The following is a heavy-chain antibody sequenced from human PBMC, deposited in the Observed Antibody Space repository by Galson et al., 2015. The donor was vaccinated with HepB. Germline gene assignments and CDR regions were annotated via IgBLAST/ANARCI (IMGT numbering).Heavy chain of an antibody. CDR2: VKSRTFGGTA. Sequence: SLRLSCAASGFTFSDAWMSWVRQALGKGLEWVGRVKSRTFGGTADYGTPVKGRFTISRDDSKHTLSLLMNSLKTEDTAVYYCTTAVRPEDFVDYWGQGSLVTVSS. CDR1: GFTFSDAW. CDR3: TTAVRPEDFVDY. J-gene: IGHJ4*02. V-gene: IGHV3-15*01. D-gene: IGHD1-14*01.